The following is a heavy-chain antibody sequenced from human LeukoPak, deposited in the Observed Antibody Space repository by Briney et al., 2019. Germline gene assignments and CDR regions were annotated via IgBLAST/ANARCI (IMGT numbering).Heavy chain of an antibody. Sequence: PSETLSLTCAVYGGSFSGYYWSWIRQPPGKGLEWIGEINHSGSTNYNPSLKGRVTISVDTSKNQFSLKLSSVTAADTAVYYCARGVIVGASQAGLDYWGQGTLVTVSS. CDR2: INHSGST. CDR1: GGSFSGYY. D-gene: IGHD1-26*01. CDR3: ARGVIVGASQAGLDY. V-gene: IGHV4-34*01. J-gene: IGHJ4*02.